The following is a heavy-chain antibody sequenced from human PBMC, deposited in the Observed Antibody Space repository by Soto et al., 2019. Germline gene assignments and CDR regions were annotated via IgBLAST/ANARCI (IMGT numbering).Heavy chain of an antibody. CDR2: ISWNSGSI. Sequence: EVQLVESGGGLVQPGRSLRLSCAASGFTFDDYAMQWVRQAPGKGLEWVSGISWNSGSIGYADSVKGRFTISRDNAKNSLYLQMNSLRAEDTALYYCAKGRYDSSRGGYFDYWGQGTLVTVSS. J-gene: IGHJ4*02. CDR3: AKGRYDSSRGGYFDY. D-gene: IGHD3-3*01. CDR1: GFTFDDYA. V-gene: IGHV3-9*01.